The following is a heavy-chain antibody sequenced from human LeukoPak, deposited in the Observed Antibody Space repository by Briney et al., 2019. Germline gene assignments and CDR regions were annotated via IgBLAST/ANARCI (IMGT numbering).Heavy chain of an antibody. J-gene: IGHJ5*02. CDR1: GFTFSSYW. V-gene: IGHV3-7*01. CDR2: IKQDGSEK. Sequence: GGSLRLSCAASGFTFSSYWMSWVRQAPGKGLEWVANIKQDGSEKYYVDSVKGRFTISRDNAKNSLYLQMNSLRAEDAAVYYCARDPGVNYYDSSGYSFPWGQGTLVTVSS. D-gene: IGHD3-22*01. CDR3: ARDPGVNYYDSSGYSFP.